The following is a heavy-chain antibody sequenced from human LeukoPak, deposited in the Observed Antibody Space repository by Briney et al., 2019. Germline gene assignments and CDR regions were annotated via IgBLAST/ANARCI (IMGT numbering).Heavy chain of an antibody. CDR1: GYTLTELS. V-gene: IGHV1-24*01. CDR3: ARVSVLRNAFDI. J-gene: IGHJ3*02. D-gene: IGHD3-3*01. Sequence: ASVKVSCKVSGYTLTELSMHWVRQAPGKGLEWMGGFDPEDGETIYAQKSQGRVTMTTDTSTSTAYMELRSLRSDDTAVYYCARVSVLRNAFDIWGQGTMVTVSS. CDR2: FDPEDGET.